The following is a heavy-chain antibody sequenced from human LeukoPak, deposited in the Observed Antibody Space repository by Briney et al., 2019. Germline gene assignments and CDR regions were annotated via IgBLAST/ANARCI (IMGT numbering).Heavy chain of an antibody. V-gene: IGHV3-30*03. D-gene: IGHD6-19*01. Sequence: PGRSLRLSCAASGFTFSSYGMHWVRQAPGKGLEWVAVISSDGSYKHYADSVKGRFTISRDNSKNSLYLQMNSLRAEDTALYYCAHIAVSGSIDYWGQGTLVTVSS. CDR3: AHIAVSGSIDY. CDR2: ISSDGSYK. CDR1: GFTFSSYG. J-gene: IGHJ4*02.